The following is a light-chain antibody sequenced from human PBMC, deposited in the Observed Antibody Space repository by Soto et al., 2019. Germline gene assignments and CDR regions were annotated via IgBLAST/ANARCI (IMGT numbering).Light chain of an antibody. V-gene: IGKV3-20*01. CDR2: GTS. CDR3: QQYGSWT. J-gene: IGKJ1*01. Sequence: EIVLTQSPGTLSVSPGERATLSCRASQTISSNNLAWYQQKPGQAPSLLIYGTSSRATGIPDRFSGSGSGTDFTLTISRLEPEDSAIDYCQQYGSWTFGQGTKVEI. CDR1: QTISSNN.